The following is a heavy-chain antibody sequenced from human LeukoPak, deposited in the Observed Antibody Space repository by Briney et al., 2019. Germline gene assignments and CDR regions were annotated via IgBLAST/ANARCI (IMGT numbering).Heavy chain of an antibody. CDR2: ISSSGATK. D-gene: IGHD1-26*01. J-gene: IGHJ5*02. Sequence: GGSLRLSCAASGFTFSDYYMSWIRQAPGKGLEWVSYISSSGATKHYADSVKGRFTIFRDNAKNSLYLQMNSLRVDDTAIYYCARESGNYFFSWFDPWGQGTLVTVSS. V-gene: IGHV3-11*04. CDR1: GFTFSDYY. CDR3: ARESGNYFFSWFDP.